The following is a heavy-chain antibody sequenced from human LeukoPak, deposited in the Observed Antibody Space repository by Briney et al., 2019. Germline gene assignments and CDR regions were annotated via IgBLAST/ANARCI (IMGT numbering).Heavy chain of an antibody. V-gene: IGHV4-30-4*01. Sequence: PSQTLSLSCTVSGGSISSGDYYWSWIRQPPGKCLEWIGYIYYSGTTYYNTSLKTRVTISVDTSKNHFSLKLTSVTAANTAVYYCAREGGFYRPLDYSGQGTMVTVSS. CDR2: IYYSGTT. CDR1: GGSISSGDYY. J-gene: IGHJ4*02. CDR3: AREGGFYRPLDY. D-gene: IGHD3-3*01.